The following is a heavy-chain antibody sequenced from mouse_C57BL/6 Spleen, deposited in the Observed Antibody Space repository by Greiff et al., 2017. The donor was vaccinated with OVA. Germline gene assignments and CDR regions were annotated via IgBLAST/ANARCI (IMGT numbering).Heavy chain of an antibody. Sequence: QVQLQQSGAELVRPGASVTLSCKASGYTFTDYEMHWVKQTPVHGLEWIGAIDPETGGTAYNQKFKGKAILTADKSSSTAYMELRSLTSEDSAVYYCTNYDYDSWFAYWGKGTLVTVSA. D-gene: IGHD2-4*01. J-gene: IGHJ3*01. CDR3: TNYDYDSWFAY. CDR2: IDPETGGT. CDR1: GYTFTDYE. V-gene: IGHV1-15*01.